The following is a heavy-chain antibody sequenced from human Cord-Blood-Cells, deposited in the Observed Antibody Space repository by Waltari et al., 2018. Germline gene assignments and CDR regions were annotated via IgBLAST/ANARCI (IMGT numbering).Heavy chain of an antibody. CDR1: GGSFSGSY. V-gene: IGHV4-34*01. J-gene: IGHJ2*01. CDR2: INHSGST. Sequence: QVQLQQWGAGLLKPSETLSLTCAVYGGSFSGSYWSWFRQPPGKGREWIGEINHSGSTNYNPSLKSRVTISVDTSKNQFSLKLSSVTAADTAVYYCARGRDWLLWGRGTLVTVSS. CDR3: ARGRDWLL. D-gene: IGHD5-12*01.